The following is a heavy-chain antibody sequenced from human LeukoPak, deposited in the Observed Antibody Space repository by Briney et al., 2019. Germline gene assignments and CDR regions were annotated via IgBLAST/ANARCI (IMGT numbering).Heavy chain of an antibody. Sequence: ASVKVSCKASGYTFTSYDINWVRQATGQGLEWMGWMNPNSGNTGYAQKFQGRVTMTSNTSISTAYMELSSLRSEDTAVYYCARVGYYDSSGYYSPQKAFDYWGQGTLVTVSS. D-gene: IGHD3-22*01. CDR3: ARVGYYDSSGYYSPQKAFDY. J-gene: IGHJ4*02. V-gene: IGHV1-8*01. CDR2: MNPNSGNT. CDR1: GYTFTSYD.